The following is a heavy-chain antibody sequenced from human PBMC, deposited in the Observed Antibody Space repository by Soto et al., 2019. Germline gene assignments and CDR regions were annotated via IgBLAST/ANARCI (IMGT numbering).Heavy chain of an antibody. Sequence: SETLSLTCTVSGGSISSSSYYWGWIRQPPGKGLEWIGSIYCSGSTYYNPSLKSRVTISVDTSKNQFSLKLSSVTAADTAVYYCARHRQGGADYDFWSGYYQYYFDHWGQGTLVTVSS. J-gene: IGHJ4*02. CDR1: GGSISSSSYY. D-gene: IGHD3-3*01. CDR2: IYCSGST. V-gene: IGHV4-39*01. CDR3: ARHRQGGADYDFWSGYYQYYFDH.